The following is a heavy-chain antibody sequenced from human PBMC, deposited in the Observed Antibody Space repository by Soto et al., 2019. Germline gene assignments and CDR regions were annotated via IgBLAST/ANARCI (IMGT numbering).Heavy chain of an antibody. CDR3: ARGTAHGGNSMGFDY. V-gene: IGHV3-30-3*01. J-gene: IGHJ4*02. D-gene: IGHD2-21*02. CDR1: GFTFSSYA. CDR2: ISYDGSNK. Sequence: QVQLVESGGGVVQPGRSLRLSCAASGFTFSSYAMHWVRQAPGKGLEWVAVISYDGSNKYYADSVKGRFTISRDNSKNTLYLQMNSPRAEDTAVYYCARGTAHGGNSMGFDYWGQGTLVTVSS.